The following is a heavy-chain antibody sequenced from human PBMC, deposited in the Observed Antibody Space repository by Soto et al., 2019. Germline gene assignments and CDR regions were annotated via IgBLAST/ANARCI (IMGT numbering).Heavy chain of an antibody. J-gene: IGHJ4*02. V-gene: IGHV4-34*01. D-gene: IGHD2-15*01. Sequence: QVQLHQWGAGLLRPSETLSLTCAVYGGSFSGYYWSWIRQPPGKGLEWIGEINHSGSTNYNPSLKSRVTISVDTSKNQFSLKLSSVTAADTAVYYCARGRGIVVVVAATRTANYFDYWGQGTLVTVSS. CDR3: ARGRGIVVVVAATRTANYFDY. CDR1: GGSFSGYY. CDR2: INHSGST.